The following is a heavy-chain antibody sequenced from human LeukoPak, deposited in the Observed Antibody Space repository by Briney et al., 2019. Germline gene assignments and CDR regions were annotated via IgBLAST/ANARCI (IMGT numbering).Heavy chain of an antibody. D-gene: IGHD3-10*01. J-gene: IGHJ5*02. Sequence: ASVEVSCKASGGTFSSYTISWVRQAPGQGLEWMGRIIPTLGIANYAQKFQGRVTITADKSTSTAYMELSSLRSEDTAVYYCARDSSREWFGDRYFDPWGQGTLVTVSS. V-gene: IGHV1-69*04. CDR2: IIPTLGIA. CDR3: ARDSSREWFGDRYFDP. CDR1: GGTFSSYT.